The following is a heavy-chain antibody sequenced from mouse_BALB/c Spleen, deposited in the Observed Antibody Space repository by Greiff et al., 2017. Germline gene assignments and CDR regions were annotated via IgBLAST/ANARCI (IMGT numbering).Heavy chain of an antibody. D-gene: IGHD2-10*02. CDR1: GFNIKDYY. CDR3: ASEYGNYGYFDV. J-gene: IGHJ1*01. CDR2: IDPENGNT. V-gene: IGHV14-1*02. Sequence: EVQLQQSGAELVRPGALVKLSCKASGFNIKDYYMHWVKQRPEQGLEWIGWIDPENGNTIYDPKFQGKASITADTSSNTAYLQLSSLTSEDTAVYYCASEYGNYGYFDVWGAGTTVTVSS.